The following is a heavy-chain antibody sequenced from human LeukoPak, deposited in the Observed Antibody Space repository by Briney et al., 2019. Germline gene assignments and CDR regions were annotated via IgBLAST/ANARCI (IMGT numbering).Heavy chain of an antibody. Sequence: PSETLSLTCTVSGGSISSYYWSWIRQPAGKGLEWIGEINHSGSTNYNPSLKSRVTISVDTSKNQFSLKLSSVTAADTAVYYCARSTGTYYYGSGSPEPFDYWGQGTLVTVSS. D-gene: IGHD3-10*01. V-gene: IGHV4-34*01. CDR3: ARSTGTYYYGSGSPEPFDY. CDR2: INHSGST. J-gene: IGHJ4*02. CDR1: GGSISSYY.